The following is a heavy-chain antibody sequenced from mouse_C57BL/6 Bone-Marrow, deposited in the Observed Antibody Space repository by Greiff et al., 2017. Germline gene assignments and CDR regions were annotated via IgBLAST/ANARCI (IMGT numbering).Heavy chain of an antibody. CDR1: YTFS. J-gene: IGHJ1*03. V-gene: IGHV1-87*01. CDR3: SEDSAVYYCASITTVVGYFDV. CDR2: GQGLEWIG. D-gene: IGHD1-1*01. Sequence: VQLQQSGPELARPWASVKISCQAFYTFSRRVHFAIRDPTYWMQWVNQRPGQGLEWIGAIYPGNGDTSYNQKFKDKATLTADKSASTAYMQLSTRTSEDSAVYYCASITTVVGYFDVGGTGTTVTVSS.